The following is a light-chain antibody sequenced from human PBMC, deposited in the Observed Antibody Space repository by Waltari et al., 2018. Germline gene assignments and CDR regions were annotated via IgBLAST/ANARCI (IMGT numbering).Light chain of an antibody. CDR1: SSDVGSYNL. CDR3: CSYAGRSTLEV. V-gene: IGLV2-23*02. Sequence: QSALTQPASVSGSPGQSITISCTGTSSDVGSYNLVSWYKQHPGKAPKLMIFEVSKRPSGVSNRFAGSKSGNTASLTISGLQAEDEADYYCCSYAGRSTLEVFGTGTKVTVL. J-gene: IGLJ1*01. CDR2: EVS.